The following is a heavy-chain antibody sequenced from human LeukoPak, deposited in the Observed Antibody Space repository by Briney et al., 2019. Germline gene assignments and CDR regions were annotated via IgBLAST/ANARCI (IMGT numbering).Heavy chain of an antibody. D-gene: IGHD2-2*01. V-gene: IGHV1-2*02. CDR2: ISPNSGDT. CDR1: GYTFTSYY. J-gene: IGHJ4*02. CDR3: ARDVATQGGYCSSTSCYGAAGY. Sequence: ASVKVSCKASGYTFTSYYIHWVRQAPGQGLEWLAWISPNSGDTNYARKSQGRVTMTRDTSISTAYMEMRSLRSDDTAVYYCARDVATQGGYCSSTSCYGAAGYWGQGTRVTVSS.